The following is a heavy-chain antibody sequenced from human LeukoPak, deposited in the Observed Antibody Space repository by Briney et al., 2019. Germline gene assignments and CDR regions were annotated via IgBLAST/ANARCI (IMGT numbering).Heavy chain of an antibody. V-gene: IGHV4-39*01. CDR1: GGSISSSSYY. Sequence: SETLSLTCTVSGGSISSSSYYWGWIRQPPGKGLEWIGSIYYSGSTYFNPSLKSRVTISGDASKNQFSLKLSSVTAADTAVYYCARLGVATPFDYWGQGTLVTVSS. CDR2: IYYSGST. J-gene: IGHJ4*02. D-gene: IGHD5-12*01. CDR3: ARLGVATPFDY.